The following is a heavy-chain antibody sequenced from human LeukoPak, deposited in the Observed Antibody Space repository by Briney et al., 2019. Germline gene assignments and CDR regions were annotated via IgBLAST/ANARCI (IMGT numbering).Heavy chain of an antibody. V-gene: IGHV3-23*01. D-gene: IGHD4-23*01. J-gene: IGHJ4*02. CDR3: AKDLTTVVTLYFDY. Sequence: SGGSLRLSCAASGFTFSSYAMSWVRQAPGKGLEWVSAISGSGGSTYYADSVKGRFTISRDNSKNTLYLQMNSLGAEDTAVYYCAKDLTTVVTLYFDYWGQGTLVTVSS. CDR1: GFTFSSYA. CDR2: ISGSGGST.